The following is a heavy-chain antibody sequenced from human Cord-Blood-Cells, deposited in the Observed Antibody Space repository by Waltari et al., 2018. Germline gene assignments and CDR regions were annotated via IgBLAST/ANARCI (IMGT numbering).Heavy chain of an antibody. CDR2: INHSGST. Sequence: QVQLQQWGAGPLKPSETLSLTCAAHGGSFSGYYWSWFRQPPGKGLEWIGEINHSGSTNYNPSLKSRVTISVDTSKNQFSLKLSSVTAADTAVYYCARGEKRLVAVDYWGQGTLVTVSS. CDR1: GGSFSGYY. J-gene: IGHJ4*02. D-gene: IGHD6-6*01. CDR3: ARGEKRLVAVDY. V-gene: IGHV4-34*01.